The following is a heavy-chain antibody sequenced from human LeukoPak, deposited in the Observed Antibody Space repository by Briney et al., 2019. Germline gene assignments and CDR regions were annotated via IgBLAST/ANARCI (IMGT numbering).Heavy chain of an antibody. V-gene: IGHV4-61*02. CDR3: ARGREWELLSF. CDR1: GGSIRSGSYY. CDR2: IYTSGSP. D-gene: IGHD1-26*01. J-gene: IGHJ4*02. Sequence: SETLSLTCTVSGGSIRSGSYYWSWIRQPAGKGLEWIRRIYTSGSPNYNPSLKSRVTISVDTSKNQFSLKLSSVTASDTAVYYCARGREWELLSFWGQGTLVTVSS.